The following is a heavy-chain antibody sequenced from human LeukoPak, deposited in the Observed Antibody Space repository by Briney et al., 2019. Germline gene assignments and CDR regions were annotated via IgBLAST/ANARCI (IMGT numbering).Heavy chain of an antibody. CDR3: ARIRTTVTRPYYFDY. J-gene: IGHJ4*02. Sequence: SETLSLTCAVYGGSFSGYYWSWIRQPPGKGLEWIGEINHSGSTNYNPSLKSRVTISVDTSKNQFSLKLSSVTAADTAVYYCARIRTTVTRPYYFDYWGQGTLVTVSS. V-gene: IGHV4-34*01. CDR2: INHSGST. D-gene: IGHD4-17*01. CDR1: GGSFSGYY.